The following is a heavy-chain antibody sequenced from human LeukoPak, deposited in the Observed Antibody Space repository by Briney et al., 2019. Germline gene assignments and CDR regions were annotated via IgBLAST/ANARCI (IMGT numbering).Heavy chain of an antibody. D-gene: IGHD3-22*01. CDR2: ISAYNGNT. CDR1: GYTFTSYG. CDR3: ARVKYYYDSSGYYCLYYYYYYGMDV. V-gene: IGHV1-18*01. Sequence: ASVKVSCKASGYTFTSYGISWVRQAPGQGLEWMGWISAYNGNTNYAQKLQGRVTMTTDTSTSTAYMELRSLRSDDTAVYYCARVKYYYDSSGYYCLYYYYYYGMDVWGQGTTVTVSS. J-gene: IGHJ6*02.